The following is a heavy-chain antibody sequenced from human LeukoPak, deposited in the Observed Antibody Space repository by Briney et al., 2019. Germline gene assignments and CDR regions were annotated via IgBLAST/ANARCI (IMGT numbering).Heavy chain of an antibody. Sequence: GGSLRLSCAASGFTFSNFWMNWVRQAPGKGLEWVANIKQDGSVKSYVDSVKGRFTISRDNAENSLYLQMNSLRAEDTAVYYCARDMGLAIWGQGTMVTVSS. J-gene: IGHJ3*02. CDR2: IKQDGSVK. V-gene: IGHV3-7*01. CDR3: ARDMGLAI. CDR1: GFTFSNFW. D-gene: IGHD6-19*01.